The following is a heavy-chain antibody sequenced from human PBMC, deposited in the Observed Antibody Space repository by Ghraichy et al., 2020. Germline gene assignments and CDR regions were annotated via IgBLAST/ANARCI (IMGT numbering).Heavy chain of an antibody. CDR2: TYYRSKWYN. Sequence: SQTLSLTCAISGDSVSSNSAAWNWIRQSPSRGLEWLGRTYYRSKWYNDYAVSVKSRITINPDTSKNQFSLQLNSVTPEDTAVYYCAREPVEAAAGTVNNWFDPWGQGTLVTVSS. D-gene: IGHD6-13*01. V-gene: IGHV6-1*01. CDR1: GDSVSSNSAA. J-gene: IGHJ5*02. CDR3: AREPVEAAAGTVNNWFDP.